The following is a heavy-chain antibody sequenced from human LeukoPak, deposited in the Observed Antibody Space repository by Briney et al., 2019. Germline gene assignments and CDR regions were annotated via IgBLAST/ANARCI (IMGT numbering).Heavy chain of an antibody. D-gene: IGHD5-18*01. CDR1: GFTFSRYG. J-gene: IGHJ4*02. V-gene: IGHV3-33*01. CDR2: IWYDGSNK. CDR3: ARDRGYSCGY. Sequence: PGGSLRLSCGASGFTFSRYGMHWVRQAPGKGLEWVAIIWYDGSNKYYADSVKGRFTISRDNSKNTLYLQMNSLRAEDTAVYYCARDRGYSCGYWGQGTLVTVSS.